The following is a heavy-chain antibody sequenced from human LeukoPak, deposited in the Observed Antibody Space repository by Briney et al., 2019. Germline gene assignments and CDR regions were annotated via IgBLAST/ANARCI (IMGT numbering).Heavy chain of an antibody. CDR2: INWNAGRT. CDR3: AREHSSGWYFFAY. CDR1: GFIFDDYG. D-gene: IGHD6-19*01. V-gene: IGHV3-20*04. Sequence: GGSLRLSCAASGFIFDDYGMGWVHQAPGKGLEWVSGINWNAGRTDYADSVKGRFTISRDNAKNSLYLQMSSLRAEDTALYYCAREHSSGWYFFAYWGQGTLVTVSS. J-gene: IGHJ4*02.